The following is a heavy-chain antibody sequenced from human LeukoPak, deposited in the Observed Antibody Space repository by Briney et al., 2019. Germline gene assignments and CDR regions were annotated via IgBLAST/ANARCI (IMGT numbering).Heavy chain of an antibody. J-gene: IGHJ6*02. Sequence: AGSLGLSCAASGFTFSSYRMNWVRQAPGKGLEWVSFISSSMSTKYYADSVKGRFTISRDNAKNSLYLQMNSLRDEDTAVYYCARGYNYGPPNGMDVWGQGATFSASS. D-gene: IGHD1-1*01. CDR2: ISSSMSTK. V-gene: IGHV3-48*02. CDR1: GFTFSSYR. CDR3: ARGYNYGPPNGMDV.